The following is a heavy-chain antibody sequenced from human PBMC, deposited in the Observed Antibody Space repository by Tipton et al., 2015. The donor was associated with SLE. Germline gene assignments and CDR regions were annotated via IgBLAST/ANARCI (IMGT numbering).Heavy chain of an antibody. V-gene: IGHV1-46*01. CDR1: GGTFSSYA. J-gene: IGHJ4*02. CDR3: ARDGSGTPFDY. D-gene: IGHD3-10*01. Sequence: QLVQSGAEVKKPGSSVKVSCKASGGTFSSYAISWVRQAPGQGLEWMGIINPSGGSTSYAQKFQGRVTMTRDTSTSTVYMELSSLRSEDTAVYYCARDGSGTPFDYWGQGTLVTVSS. CDR2: INPSGGST.